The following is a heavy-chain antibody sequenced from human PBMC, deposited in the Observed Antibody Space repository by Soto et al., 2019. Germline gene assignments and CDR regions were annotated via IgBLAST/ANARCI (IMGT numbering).Heavy chain of an antibody. V-gene: IGHV3-33*01. D-gene: IGHD3-22*01. CDR2: IWYDGSNK. CDR3: AREHYDSSGYYRPHFFDY. J-gene: IGHJ4*02. CDR1: GFTFSSYG. Sequence: PGGSLRLSCAASGFTFSSYGMHWVRQAPGKGLEWAAVIWYDGSNKYYADSVKGRFTISRDNSKNTLYLQMNSLRAEDTAVYYCAREHYDSSGYYRPHFFDYWGQGTLVTVSS.